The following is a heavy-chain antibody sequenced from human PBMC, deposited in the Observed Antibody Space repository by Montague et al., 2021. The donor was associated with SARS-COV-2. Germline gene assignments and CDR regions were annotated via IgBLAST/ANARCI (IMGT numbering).Heavy chain of an antibody. D-gene: IGHD3-10*01. V-gene: IGHV4-4*02. J-gene: IGHJ4*02. Sequence: SETLSLTCAVSGASVSSSNWWSWVRQPPGKGLDWIGEIYHSGSTXYNPSLKSRVTISVDKSKNQFSLKLSSVTAADTAVYYCASRGAGWFGSNPERLHYWGQGTLVTVSS. CDR1: GASVSSSNW. CDR3: ASRGAGWFGSNPERLHY. CDR2: IYHSGST.